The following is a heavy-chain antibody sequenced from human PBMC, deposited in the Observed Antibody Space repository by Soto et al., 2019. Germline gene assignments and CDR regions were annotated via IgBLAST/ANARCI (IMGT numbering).Heavy chain of an antibody. CDR1: GGSISSSSYY. J-gene: IGHJ4*02. CDR3: ASQIFGVVFGYFDY. Sequence: PSETLSLTCTVSGGSISSSSYYWGWIRQPPGKGLEWIGSIYYSGSTYYNPSLESRVTISVDTSKNQFSLKLSSVTAADTAVYYCASQIFGVVFGYFDYWGQGTLVTVSS. D-gene: IGHD3-3*01. CDR2: IYYSGST. V-gene: IGHV4-39*01.